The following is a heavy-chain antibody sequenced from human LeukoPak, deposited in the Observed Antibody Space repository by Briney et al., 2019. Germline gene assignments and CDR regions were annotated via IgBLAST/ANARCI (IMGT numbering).Heavy chain of an antibody. CDR3: ARATRTTIDY. J-gene: IGHJ4*02. V-gene: IGHV4-34*01. Sequence: SETLSLTCAVYGGSFSGYYWSWIRQPPGKGLEWIGEINHSGSTNYNPSLKSRVTISVDTSKNQFSLKLSSVTAADTAVYYCARATRTTIDYWGQGTLVTVSS. CDR1: GGSFSGYY. CDR2: INHSGST. D-gene: IGHD1-1*01.